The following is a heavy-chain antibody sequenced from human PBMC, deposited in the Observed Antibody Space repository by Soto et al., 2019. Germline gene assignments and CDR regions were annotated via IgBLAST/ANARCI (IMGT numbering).Heavy chain of an antibody. D-gene: IGHD4-17*01. CDR3: ARAHYGDYGYGMDV. CDR2: IYHSGTT. Sequence: QLQLQESGSGLVKPSQTLSLTCAVSGGSISSGGYSWSWIRQPPGKGLEWIGYIYHSGTTYYNPSLKSRVTMSVDRSQHQFSLKLSSVTAADTAVYYCARAHYGDYGYGMDVWGQGTTVTVSS. V-gene: IGHV4-30-2*01. J-gene: IGHJ6*02. CDR1: GGSISSGGYS.